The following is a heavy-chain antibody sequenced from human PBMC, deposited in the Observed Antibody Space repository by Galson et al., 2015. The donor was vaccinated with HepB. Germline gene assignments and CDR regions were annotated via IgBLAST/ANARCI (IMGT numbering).Heavy chain of an antibody. Sequence: ETLSLTCTVSGGSIRSGSYYWGWVRQPPGKGLEWIGSLYYTGSTYYNPSLKSRVTISVDTSKNQFSLKLRSVTAADTAVYYCVREGDIGVVRGSRPNDAFEIWGPGTLVTVSS. CDR1: GGSIRSGSYY. D-gene: IGHD2-15*01. CDR2: LYYTGST. CDR3: VREGDIGVVRGSRPNDAFEI. J-gene: IGHJ3*02. V-gene: IGHV4-39*07.